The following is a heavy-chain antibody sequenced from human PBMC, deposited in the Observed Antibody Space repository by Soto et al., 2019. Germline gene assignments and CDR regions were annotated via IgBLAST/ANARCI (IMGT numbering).Heavy chain of an antibody. CDR2: MYYGGGS. D-gene: IGHD3-16*01. CDR3: VRSGHSFGGVM. V-gene: IGHV4-59*01. J-gene: IGHJ4*02. Sequence: QVQLQEWGPGLVKPSETLSLTCTVSGASMNNYYGSWVRQPPGKGLEWIGYMYYGGGSNSNPSLKGRVTISVDTAKNQISLKLTSVTAADTAVYYCVRSGHSFGGVMWGQGTLVTVSS. CDR1: GASMNNYY.